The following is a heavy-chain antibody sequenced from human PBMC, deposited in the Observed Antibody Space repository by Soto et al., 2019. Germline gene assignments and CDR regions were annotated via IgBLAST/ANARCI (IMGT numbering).Heavy chain of an antibody. CDR2: IGTAGDT. CDR1: GFTFSSYD. Sequence: GGSLRLSCAASGFTFSSYDRHWVRQATGKGLECVSAIGTAGDTYYPGSVKGRFTISRENAKNSLYLQMNSLRAGDTAVYYCARDLWNDRDYYYYGMDVWGQGTTVTVSS. V-gene: IGHV3-13*01. CDR3: ARDLWNDRDYYYYGMDV. D-gene: IGHD1-1*01. J-gene: IGHJ6*02.